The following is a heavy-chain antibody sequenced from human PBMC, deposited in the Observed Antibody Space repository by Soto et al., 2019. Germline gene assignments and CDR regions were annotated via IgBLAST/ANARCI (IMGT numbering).Heavy chain of an antibody. CDR3: ARGYYGSGSLDYGMDV. Sequence: HPGGSLRLSCAASGFTFSSYAMHWVRQAPGKGLEWVAVISYDGSNKYYADSVKGRFTISRDNSKNTLYPQMNSLRAEDTAVYYCARGYYGSGSLDYGMDVWGQGTTVTASS. CDR1: GFTFSSYA. D-gene: IGHD3-10*01. V-gene: IGHV3-30-3*01. J-gene: IGHJ6*02. CDR2: ISYDGSNK.